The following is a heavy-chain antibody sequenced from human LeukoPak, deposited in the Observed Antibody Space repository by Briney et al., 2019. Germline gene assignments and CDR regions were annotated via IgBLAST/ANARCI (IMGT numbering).Heavy chain of an antibody. CDR3: ARVAAEYYYGSGTEFDY. V-gene: IGHV1-2*02. D-gene: IGHD3-10*01. J-gene: IGHJ4*02. Sequence: GASVKVSCRASGNTLTGYYMHWVRQAPGQGIEWMGWINPNSGGTNYAQKFQGRVTMTRDTSISTAYMELSRLRSDDTAVYYCARVAAEYYYGSGTEFDYWGQGTLVTVSS. CDR1: GNTLTGYY. CDR2: INPNSGGT.